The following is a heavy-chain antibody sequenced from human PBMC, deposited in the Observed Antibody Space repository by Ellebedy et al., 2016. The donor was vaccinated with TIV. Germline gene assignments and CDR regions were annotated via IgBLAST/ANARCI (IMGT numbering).Heavy chain of an antibody. D-gene: IGHD7-27*01. V-gene: IGHV4-39*02. CDR3: ARPRPTGVGGRCYFDF. CDR1: GGSISSTSYF. J-gene: IGHJ4*02. CDR2: LEDSGRS. Sequence: MPSETLSLTCAVSGGSISSTSYFWGLIRQPPGKGLEWIGSLEDSGRSYYNPSLQGRVTISVDTSKNHFSLHLSSVAATDAAVYYCARPRPTGVGGRCYFDFWGQGSLVTVSS.